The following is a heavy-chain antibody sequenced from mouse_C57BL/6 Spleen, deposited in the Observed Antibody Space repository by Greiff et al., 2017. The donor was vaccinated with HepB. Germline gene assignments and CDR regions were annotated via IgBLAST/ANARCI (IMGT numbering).Heavy chain of an antibody. CDR2: IYPGSGST. J-gene: IGHJ1*03. V-gene: IGHV1-55*01. D-gene: IGHD1-1*01. CDR3: ARAPHSTVAHWYFDV. Sequence: QVQLQQPGAELVKPGASVKMSCKASGYTFTSYWITWVKQRPGQGLEWIGDIYPGSGSTNYNEKFKSKATLTVATSSSTAYMQLSSLTSEDSAVYYCARAPHSTVAHWYFDVWGTGTTVTVSS. CDR1: GYTFTSYW.